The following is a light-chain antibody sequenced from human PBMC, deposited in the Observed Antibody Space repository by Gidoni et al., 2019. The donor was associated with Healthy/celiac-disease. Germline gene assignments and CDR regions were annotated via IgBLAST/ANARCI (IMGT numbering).Light chain of an antibody. Sequence: QPLLTQPPSAPGTPGQRVTTSCSGSSSNIGINYVYWYQQLPGTAPKLLIYRNTQRPSGVPDRFSGSKSGTSASLAISGLRSEDEAYYYCAAWYDSLSGPVFGGGTKLTVL. CDR3: AAWYDSLSGPV. J-gene: IGLJ3*02. CDR2: RNT. CDR1: SSNIGINY. V-gene: IGLV1-47*01.